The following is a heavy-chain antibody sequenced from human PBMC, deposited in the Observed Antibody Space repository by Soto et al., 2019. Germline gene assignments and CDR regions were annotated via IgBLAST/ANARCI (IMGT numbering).Heavy chain of an antibody. D-gene: IGHD2-15*01. J-gene: IGHJ3*02. CDR2: ISAYNGNT. CDR1: GYIFTSYG. Sequence: ASVKVSCKASGYIFTSYGISWVRQAPGQGLEWMGWISAYNGNTNYAQKLQGRVTMTTDTSTSTAYMELRSLRSDDTAVYYCARDTSLYCSGGSCYLYNDAFDIWGQGTMVTVSS. CDR3: ARDTSLYCSGGSCYLYNDAFDI. V-gene: IGHV1-18*01.